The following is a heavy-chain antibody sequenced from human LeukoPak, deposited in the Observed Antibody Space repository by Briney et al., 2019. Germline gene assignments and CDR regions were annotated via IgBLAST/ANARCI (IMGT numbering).Heavy chain of an antibody. D-gene: IGHD3-9*01. CDR1: GGSISSSSYY. Sequence: SGTLSLTCTVSGGSISSSSYYWGWIRQPPGKGLEWIGSIYYSGSTYYNPSLKSRVTISVDTSKNQFSLKLSSVTAADTAVYYCASRYFDWSRTHFDYWGQGTLVTVSS. V-gene: IGHV4-39*07. CDR2: IYYSGST. J-gene: IGHJ4*02. CDR3: ASRYFDWSRTHFDY.